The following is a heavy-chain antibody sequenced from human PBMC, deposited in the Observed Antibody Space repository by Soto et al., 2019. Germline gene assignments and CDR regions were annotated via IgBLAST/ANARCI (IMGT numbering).Heavy chain of an antibody. CDR2: ISAYNGNT. J-gene: IGHJ5*02. Sequence: QVQLVQSGAEVKKPGASVKVSCKASGYTFTSYGISWVRQAPGQGLEWMGWISAYNGNTNYAQKLQGRVTMTTDTSTSTACMELRSLRSDDTAVYYCARAGISLTLGGWFDPWGQGTLVTVSS. D-gene: IGHD3-16*01. CDR3: ARAGISLTLGGWFDP. V-gene: IGHV1-18*01. CDR1: GYTFTSYG.